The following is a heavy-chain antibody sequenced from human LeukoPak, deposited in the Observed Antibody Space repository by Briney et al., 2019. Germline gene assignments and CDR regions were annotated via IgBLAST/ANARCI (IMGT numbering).Heavy chain of an antibody. J-gene: IGHJ6*02. Sequence: PSETLSLTCAVYVGSFSGYYWSWIRQPPRKGQEWIGEINHSGSTNYNPSLKSRVTISVDTSKNQFSLKLSSVTAADTAVYYCARRAPYYYGMDVWGQGTTVTVSS. CDR3: ARRAPYYYGMDV. V-gene: IGHV4-34*01. CDR1: VGSFSGYY. CDR2: INHSGST.